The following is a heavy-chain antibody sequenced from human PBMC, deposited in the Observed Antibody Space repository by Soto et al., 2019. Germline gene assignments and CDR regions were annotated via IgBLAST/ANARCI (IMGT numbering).Heavy chain of an antibody. J-gene: IGHJ4*02. CDR3: TTDVGDGYHGLEGVGVF. Sequence: EVQVVESGGGLVKPGGSLRLSCAASGFTFKNAWMNWVRQAPGKGLEWVGRIKSKSYGETTEYAAPVKGRFTISRDDSQSTLYLQAHSLNTGDTAVDYCTTDVGDGYHGLEGVGVFGGQGTLVTVSS. D-gene: IGHD3-16*01. CDR2: IKSKSYGETT. V-gene: IGHV3-15*01. CDR1: GFTFKNAW.